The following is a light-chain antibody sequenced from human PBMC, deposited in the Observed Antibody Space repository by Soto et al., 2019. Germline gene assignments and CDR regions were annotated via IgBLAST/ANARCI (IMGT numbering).Light chain of an antibody. Sequence: SVLTQPASVSGSPGQSITISCSGTRSDIGSYNYVAWYRQFPGKTPKILIYGVSNRPSGVSSRFSGSKSGNTASLTISGLQAEDEADYYCISYTGTSTSYVFGSGTKGTVL. V-gene: IGLV2-14*01. CDR2: GVS. CDR3: ISYTGTSTSYV. CDR1: RSDIGSYNY. J-gene: IGLJ1*01.